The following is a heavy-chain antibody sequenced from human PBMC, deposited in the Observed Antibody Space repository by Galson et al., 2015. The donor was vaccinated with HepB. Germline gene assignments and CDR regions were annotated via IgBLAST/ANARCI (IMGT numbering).Heavy chain of an antibody. V-gene: IGHV5-51*01. CDR3: ASTGYDFWSGYQD. CDR2: IYPDDPDT. J-gene: IGHJ4*02. Sequence: QSGAEVKKPGESLKISCKGSGYTLSTYWIAWVRQLPGKGLEWMGIIYPDDPDTRYSPSFQGQVTISADKSIDTAYLQWSSLKASDSAMYYCASTGYDFWSGYQDWGQGTLVTVSS. CDR1: GYTLSTYW. D-gene: IGHD3-3*01.